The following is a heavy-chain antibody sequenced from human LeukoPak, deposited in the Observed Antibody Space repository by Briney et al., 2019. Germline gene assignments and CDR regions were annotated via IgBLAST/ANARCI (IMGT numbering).Heavy chain of an antibody. V-gene: IGHV4-4*09. J-gene: IGHJ5*02. D-gene: IGHD1-26*01. CDR3: TKRQGPTSGSYDYFDP. CDR2: IHSSGYT. CDR1: GGSISGNY. Sequence: SETLSLTCTVSGGSISGNYWSWIRQPPGQGLEWIAYIHSSGYTNYNPSLKSRVTISVDTSNNQFSLKVTSVTAADTAMYYCTKRQGPTSGSYDYFDPWGQGGLVTV.